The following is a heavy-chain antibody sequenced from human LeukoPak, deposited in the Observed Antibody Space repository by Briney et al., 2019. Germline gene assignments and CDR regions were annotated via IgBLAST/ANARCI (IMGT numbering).Heavy chain of an antibody. Sequence: PGGSLRLSCAASGFTFSSYWMSWVRQAPGKGLEWVANIKQDGSEKYYVDSVKGGFTISRDNAKNSLYLQMNSLRAEDTAVYYCARELGRYYMDVWGKGTTVTVSS. CDR2: IKQDGSEK. CDR3: ARELGRYYMDV. CDR1: GFTFSSYW. V-gene: IGHV3-7*01. J-gene: IGHJ6*03.